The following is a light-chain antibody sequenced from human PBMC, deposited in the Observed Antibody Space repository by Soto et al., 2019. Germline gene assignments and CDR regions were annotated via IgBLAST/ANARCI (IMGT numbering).Light chain of an antibody. V-gene: IGKV3-20*01. CDR1: QSVSTSY. Sequence: EILLTQSPGTLSLSPGERVTLSCRASQSVSTSYLDWYQQKPSQAPRLLIYGASSRATCIPDMFSGSGSGTEFTITISRREPEDFAVYYCQPYCTAPLTFGGGTKVEIK. J-gene: IGKJ4*01. CDR3: QPYCTAPLT. CDR2: GAS.